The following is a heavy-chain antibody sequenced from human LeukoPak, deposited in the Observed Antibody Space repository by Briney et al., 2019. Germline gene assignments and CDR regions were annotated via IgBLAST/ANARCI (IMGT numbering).Heavy chain of an antibody. CDR2: IEQDGSEK. CDR3: AREKSGVFGDAFDV. J-gene: IGHJ3*01. V-gene: IGHV3-7*01. Sequence: GGSLRLSCAASGFTFSSYWMSWVRQAPGKGLEWVANIEQDGSEKFYVDSVKGRFTISRDNAKNSLYLQMNNLRAENTAIYYCAREKSGVFGDAFDVWGQGTLVTVSS. CDR1: GFTFSSYW. D-gene: IGHD2-15*01.